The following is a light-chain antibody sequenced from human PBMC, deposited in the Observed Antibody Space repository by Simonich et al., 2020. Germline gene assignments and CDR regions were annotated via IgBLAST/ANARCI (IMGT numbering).Light chain of an antibody. V-gene: IGLV1-40*01. Sequence: QSVLTQPPSVSGAPVQRVTISCTGSSSNIGAGYDVHWYQQLPGTAPILLICENSNRPEGVPDRFSGSKSGTAASLAITGLQAEDEADYYCQSYDSSLSGSVFGGGTKLTVL. J-gene: IGLJ3*02. CDR2: ENS. CDR1: SSNIGAGYD. CDR3: QSYDSSLSGSV.